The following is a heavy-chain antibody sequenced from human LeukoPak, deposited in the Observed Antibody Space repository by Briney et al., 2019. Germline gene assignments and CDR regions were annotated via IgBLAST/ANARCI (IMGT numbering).Heavy chain of an antibody. Sequence: GESLKISCKGSGYTFTNYYIGWVRQTPGKGLEWMGIISPGDSDARYSPSFQGQVTISADKSISTAYLRWSSLKASDTAMYYCARCYCSSTSCNPYFFDYWGQGTLVTVSS. CDR3: ARCYCSSTSCNPYFFDY. V-gene: IGHV5-51*01. CDR2: ISPGDSDA. D-gene: IGHD2-2*01. CDR1: GYTFTNYY. J-gene: IGHJ4*02.